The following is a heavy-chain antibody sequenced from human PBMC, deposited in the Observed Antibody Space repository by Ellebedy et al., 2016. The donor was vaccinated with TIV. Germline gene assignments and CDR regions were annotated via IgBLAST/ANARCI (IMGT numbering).Heavy chain of an antibody. CDR3: ARDQRGFYYYYYGMDV. CDR1: GFTFSSYW. D-gene: IGHD1-26*01. J-gene: IGHJ6*02. V-gene: IGHV3-7*01. CDR2: IKQDGSKK. Sequence: GESLKISCAASGFTFSSYWMSWVRQAPGKGLEWVANIKQDGSKKYYVDSVKGRFTISRDNAKNSLYLQMNSLRAEDTAVYYCARDQRGFYYYYYGMDVWGQGTTVTVSS.